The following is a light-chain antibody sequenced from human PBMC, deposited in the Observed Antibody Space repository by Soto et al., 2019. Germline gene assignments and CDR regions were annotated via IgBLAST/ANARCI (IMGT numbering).Light chain of an antibody. CDR3: ATWDDSLNGVV. CDR2: SSN. Sequence: QSVLTQPPSASGTPGQRVTIPCSGSNSNIGANTANWYQQLPGTAPKLLIYSSNQRPSGVPDRFSGSKSGTSASLAISGLQSEDEADYYCATWDDSLNGVVFGGGTKVTVL. CDR1: NSNIGANT. V-gene: IGLV1-44*01. J-gene: IGLJ2*01.